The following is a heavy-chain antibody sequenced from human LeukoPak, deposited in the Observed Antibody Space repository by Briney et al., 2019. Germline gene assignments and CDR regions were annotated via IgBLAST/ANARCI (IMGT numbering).Heavy chain of an antibody. CDR3: ARDRAQYYDFWSGYLFEGYFDY. CDR1: GYTFTGYY. D-gene: IGHD3-3*01. V-gene: IGHV1-2*02. Sequence: ASVKVSCKASGYTFTGYYMHWVRQAPGQGLEWMGWINPNSGGTNYAQKFQGRVTMTRDTSISTAYMELSSLRSEDTAVYYCARDRAQYYDFWSGYLFEGYFDYWGQGTLVTVSS. J-gene: IGHJ4*02. CDR2: INPNSGGT.